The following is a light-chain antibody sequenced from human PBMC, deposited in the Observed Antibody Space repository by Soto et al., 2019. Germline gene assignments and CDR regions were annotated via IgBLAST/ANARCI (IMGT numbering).Light chain of an antibody. J-gene: IGKJ5*01. CDR1: QNIRNS. Sequence: IRMTQAPSSLSASVVDRVNITCRASQNIRNSLNWYQQKPGKAPKLLISSTSSLQSGVPSRFSGSGSGTDFTLTISSLQPEDFASYYCQQSYSTPSITFGQGTRLEI. V-gene: IGKV1-39*01. CDR2: STS. CDR3: QQSYSTPSIT.